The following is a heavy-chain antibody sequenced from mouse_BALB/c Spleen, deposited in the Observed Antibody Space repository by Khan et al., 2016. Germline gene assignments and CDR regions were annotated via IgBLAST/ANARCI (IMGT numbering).Heavy chain of an antibody. Sequence: EVQLQESGPGLVKPSQSLSLTCTVTGYSITSDYAWNWIRQFPGNKLEWMGYISYSGSTSYNPSLKSRISITRDTSKNQFFLQLNSVTTEDTATYYCARSGYYGSRAYWGQETLVTVSA. CDR2: ISYSGST. D-gene: IGHD1-1*01. V-gene: IGHV3-2*02. CDR1: GYSITSDYA. CDR3: ARSGYYGSRAY. J-gene: IGHJ3*01.